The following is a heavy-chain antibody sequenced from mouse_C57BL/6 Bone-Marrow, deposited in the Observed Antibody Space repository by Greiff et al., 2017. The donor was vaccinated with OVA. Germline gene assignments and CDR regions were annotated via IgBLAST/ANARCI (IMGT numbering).Heavy chain of an antibody. V-gene: IGHV14-4*01. CDR1: GFNIKDAY. J-gene: IGHJ1*03. Sequence: EVQLQESGAELVRPGASVKLSCTASGFNIKDAYMHWVKQRPEQGLEWIGWIDPENGDTEYASKFQGKATITADTSSNTAYLQLSSLTSEDTAVYYCTTGWLPRGFDVWGTGTTVTVSS. CDR2: IDPENGDT. CDR3: TTGWLPRGFDV. D-gene: IGHD2-2*01.